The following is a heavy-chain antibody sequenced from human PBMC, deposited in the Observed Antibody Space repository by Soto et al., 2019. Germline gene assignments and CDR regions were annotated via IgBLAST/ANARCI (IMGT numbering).Heavy chain of an antibody. CDR3: EHRMAVAGIDTFDF. V-gene: IGHV2-5*02. CDR2: IYWDDDK. CDR1: GFSLSTHAVG. Sequence: QITLKESGPTLVKPTQTLTLTCTFSGFSLSTHAVGVGWIRQPPGKALEWLALIYWDDDKRYSPSLKSRLTITKDTSKNQVVLTMTNVDPVDTATYYCEHRMAVAGIDTFDFWGQGTMVTVSS. D-gene: IGHD6-19*01. J-gene: IGHJ3*01.